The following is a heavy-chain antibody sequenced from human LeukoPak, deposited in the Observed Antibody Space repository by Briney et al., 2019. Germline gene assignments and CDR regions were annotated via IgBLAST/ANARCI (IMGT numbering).Heavy chain of an antibody. J-gene: IGHJ4*02. Sequence: PSETLSLTCTVSGGSISSYYWIWIRQPPGKGLEWIGYIYYRGSTNYNPSLKSRVTISVHTSKNQFSLKLSSVTAADTAVYYRARKSGVAGSKRGLPDYWGQGTLVTVSS. CDR1: GGSISSYY. CDR3: ARKSGVAGSKRGLPDY. V-gene: IGHV4-59*08. CDR2: IYYRGST. D-gene: IGHD6-19*01.